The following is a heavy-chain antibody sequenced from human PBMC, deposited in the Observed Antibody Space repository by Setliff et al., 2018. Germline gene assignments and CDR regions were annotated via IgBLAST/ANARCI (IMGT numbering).Heavy chain of an antibody. CDR1: GFTFSSYS. CDR3: ARGPSSGSYSDAFDI. D-gene: IGHD1-26*01. J-gene: IGHJ3*02. Sequence: GGSLRLSCAASGFTFSSYSMNWVRQAPGKGLEWVSYISSSSSTIYYADSVKGRFTISRDNAKNSLYLQMNSLRAEDTAVYYCARGPSSGSYSDAFDIWGQGTTVTVSS. V-gene: IGHV3-48*01. CDR2: ISSSSSTI.